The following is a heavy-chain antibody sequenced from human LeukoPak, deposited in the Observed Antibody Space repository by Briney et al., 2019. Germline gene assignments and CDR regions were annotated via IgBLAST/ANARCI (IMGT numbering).Heavy chain of an antibody. CDR2: FDPEDGET. D-gene: IGHD3-16*02. CDR1: GYTLTELS. Sequence: GASVKVSCKVSGYTLTELSMHWVRQAPGKGLEWMGGFDPEDGETIYAQKFQGRVTMTEDTSTDTAYMELSSLRSEDTAVYYCATVLSKRMALDAFDIWGQGTMVTVSS. J-gene: IGHJ3*02. CDR3: ATVLSKRMALDAFDI. V-gene: IGHV1-24*01.